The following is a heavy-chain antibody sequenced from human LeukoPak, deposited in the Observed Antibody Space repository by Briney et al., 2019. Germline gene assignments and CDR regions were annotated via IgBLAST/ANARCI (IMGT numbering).Heavy chain of an antibody. J-gene: IGHJ4*02. CDR1: GLVFGKYA. Sequence: GGSLRLSCAASGLVFGKYAMAWVRQAPGKGLECVSIISDDSSYTYYLDSVKGRSTIFRDNSKNTLYLHMNSLKAEDTAVYYCAKGRCSGPGCDSFDYWGQGALVTVSS. CDR2: ISDDSSYT. V-gene: IGHV3-23*01. D-gene: IGHD5-12*01. CDR3: AKGRCSGPGCDSFDY.